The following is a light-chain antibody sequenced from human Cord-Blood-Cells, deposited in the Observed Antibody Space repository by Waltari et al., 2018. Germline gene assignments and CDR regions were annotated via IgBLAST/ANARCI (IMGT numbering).Light chain of an antibody. CDR2: QDS. CDR1: KVRDTY. CDR3: QAWDSSTYV. V-gene: IGLV3-1*01. J-gene: IGLJ1*01. Sequence: SYLLTQPHSLSVSPSQPAIIPCSATKVRDTYACWYQQKPGQSPVLVIYQDSKRPSGIAERFSGSNSGNTATLTISGTQAMDEADYYCQAWDSSTYVFGTGTKVTVL.